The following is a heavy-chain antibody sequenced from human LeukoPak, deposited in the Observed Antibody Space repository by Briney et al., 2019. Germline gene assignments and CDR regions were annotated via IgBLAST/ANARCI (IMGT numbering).Heavy chain of an antibody. D-gene: IGHD3-9*01. V-gene: IGHV3-21*01. CDR1: GFTFSNYY. CDR3: ATHGYSELRYFDWSTNE. CDR2: IRTSSTYI. J-gene: IGHJ4*02. Sequence: PGGSLRLSCAASGFTFSNYYMSWVRQAPGKGLEWVSSIRTSSTYIYYADSLQGRFTISRDNAKKSLYLQMDSLRAEDTAVYYCATHGYSELRYFDWSTNEWGQGTLVTVSS.